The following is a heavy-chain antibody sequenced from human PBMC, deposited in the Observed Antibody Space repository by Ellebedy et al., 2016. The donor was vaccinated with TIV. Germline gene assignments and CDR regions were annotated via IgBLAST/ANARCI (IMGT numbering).Heavy chain of an antibody. CDR1: GGTFSNYA. CDR3: ARDMNYGGNYVNDY. CDR2: IIPILGIA. V-gene: IGHV1-69*04. D-gene: IGHD4-23*01. Sequence: AASVKVSCKASGGTFSNYAINWARQAPGQGLEWMGRIIPILGIANYAQKFQGRVTITADKSTSTAYIELCSLRSEDTAVYYCARDMNYGGNYVNDYWGQGTLVTVSS. J-gene: IGHJ4*02.